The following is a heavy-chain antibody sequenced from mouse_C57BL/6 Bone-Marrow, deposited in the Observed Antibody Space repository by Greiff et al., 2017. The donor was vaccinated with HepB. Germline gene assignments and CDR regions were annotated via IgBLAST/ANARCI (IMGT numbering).Heavy chain of an antibody. CDR1: GFNIKNTY. V-gene: IGHV14-3*01. CDR3: ARSPITTVVARGYYYAMDY. J-gene: IGHJ4*01. D-gene: IGHD1-1*01. Sequence: VQLQQSVAELVRPGASVKLSCTASGFNIKNTYMHWVKQRPEQGLEWIGRIDPANGNTKYAPKFQGKATITADTSSNTSYLQLSSLTSEDTAIYYCARSPITTVVARGYYYAMDYWGQGTSVTVSS. CDR2: IDPANGNT.